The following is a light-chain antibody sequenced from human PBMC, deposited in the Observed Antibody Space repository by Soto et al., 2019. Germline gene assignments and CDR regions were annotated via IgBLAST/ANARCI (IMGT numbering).Light chain of an antibody. CDR3: HQYGSSPRT. CDR1: QSVSNDY. J-gene: IGKJ1*01. CDR2: GAS. V-gene: IGKV3-20*01. Sequence: EIVLTQSPGTLSLSPGDRATLSCRASQSVSNDYLAWYQQQPGQAPRLLIYGASIRATGIADRFSGSGSGTDFTLTIRRLEPEDFAMYFCHQYGSSPRTFGQGTRVEIK.